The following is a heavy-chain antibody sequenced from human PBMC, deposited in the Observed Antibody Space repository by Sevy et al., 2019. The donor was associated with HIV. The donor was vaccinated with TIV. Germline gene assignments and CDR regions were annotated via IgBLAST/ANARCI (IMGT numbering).Heavy chain of an antibody. CDR3: GMGQGYCVVNSCFEGYINAFDI. V-gene: IGHV3-9*01. D-gene: IGHD2-2*01. J-gene: IGHJ3*02. Sequence: GGSLRLSCAASGFTFSDYAMHWVRQVPGKGLEWVSGISWHSGAIGYADSVKGRFTISRDNAKNSLYLQMNSLRIEDTALYYYGMGQGYCVVNSCFEGYINAFDILGQGTMVTVSS. CDR2: ISWHSGAI. CDR1: GFTFSDYA.